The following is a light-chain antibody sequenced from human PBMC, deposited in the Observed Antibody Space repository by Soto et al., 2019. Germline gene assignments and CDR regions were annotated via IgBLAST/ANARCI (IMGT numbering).Light chain of an antibody. CDR2: AAS. V-gene: IGKV1-9*01. J-gene: IGKJ5*01. CDR1: QGISSY. CDR3: RQHNSFPIT. Sequence: GDIVTISCRASQGISSYLVWYQQKAGTAPKSLIYAASTLQTGVPSRFSGSRSGTEFTLTISSLQPEDSATYYCRQHNSFPITSGQGTRLEI.